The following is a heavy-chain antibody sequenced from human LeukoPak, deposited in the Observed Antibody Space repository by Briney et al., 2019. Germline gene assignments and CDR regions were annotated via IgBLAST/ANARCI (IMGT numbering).Heavy chain of an antibody. D-gene: IGHD4-17*01. CDR2: IRGSDCST. CDR1: GFPFSTYA. J-gene: IGHJ4*02. CDR3: AKDVYGDYGGPDY. Sequence: GGALRLSCAASGFPFSTYAMSWVRQAPGKGLEWVSSIRGSDCSTYYADSVKGRFAISRDNSKNTLYLQINSLRAEDTAVYYCAKDVYGDYGGPDYWGQGTLVTVSS. V-gene: IGHV3-23*01.